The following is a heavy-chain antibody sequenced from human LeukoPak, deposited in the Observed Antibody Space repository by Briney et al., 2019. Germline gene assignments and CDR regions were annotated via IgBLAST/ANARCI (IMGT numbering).Heavy chain of an antibody. J-gene: IGHJ2*01. CDR2: ISGSGGST. CDR1: GFTFSSYA. D-gene: IGHD4-17*01. CDR3: AKDRDGDYGWYFDL. Sequence: GGSLRLSCAASGFTFSSYAMSWVRQAPGKGLEWVSTISGSGGSTYYADSVKGRFTISRDNSKNTLYLQVNSLRAEDTAVYYCAKDRDGDYGWYFDLWGRGTLVTVS. V-gene: IGHV3-23*01.